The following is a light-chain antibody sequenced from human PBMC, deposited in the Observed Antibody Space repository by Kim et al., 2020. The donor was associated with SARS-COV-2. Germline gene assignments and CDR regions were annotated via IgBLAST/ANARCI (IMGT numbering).Light chain of an antibody. CDR2: DAS. Sequence: LSPGERATLSCRASQSVSSYLAWDQQKPGQAPRLLIYDASNRATGIPARFSGSGSGTDFTLTIGSLEPEDFAVYYCQQRGSWPLTFGGGTKVDIK. CDR3: QQRGSWPLT. V-gene: IGKV3-11*01. CDR1: QSVSSY. J-gene: IGKJ4*01.